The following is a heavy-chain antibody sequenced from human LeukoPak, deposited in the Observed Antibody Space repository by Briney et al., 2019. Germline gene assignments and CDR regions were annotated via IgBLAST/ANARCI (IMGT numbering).Heavy chain of an antibody. J-gene: IGHJ6*04. V-gene: IGHV4-30-2*01. D-gene: IGHD2-15*01. Sequence: PSETLSLTCAVSGGSISSGGYSWNWIRQPPGKGLEWIGYIYHSGSTYYNPSLKSRVTISVDRSKNQFSLKLSSVTAADTAVCYCARVKVAEYGMDVWGKGTTVTVSS. CDR2: IYHSGST. CDR3: ARVKVAEYGMDV. CDR1: GGSISSGGYS.